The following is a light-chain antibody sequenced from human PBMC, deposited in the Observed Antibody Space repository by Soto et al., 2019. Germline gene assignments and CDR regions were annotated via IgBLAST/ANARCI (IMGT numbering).Light chain of an antibody. V-gene: IGKV4-1*01. J-gene: IGKJ1*01. CDR1: QSVLYSSNNQNY. CDR3: QQYYTTPRT. CDR2: WSS. Sequence: DIVMTQSPDSLAVSLGERATINCKSSQSVLYSSNNQNYLAWYQQKPGQPPKLLIYWSSTRESGVPDRFSGSGSGTGFTLTISSLQAEDVAVYYCQQYYTTPRTFGQGTKVEIK.